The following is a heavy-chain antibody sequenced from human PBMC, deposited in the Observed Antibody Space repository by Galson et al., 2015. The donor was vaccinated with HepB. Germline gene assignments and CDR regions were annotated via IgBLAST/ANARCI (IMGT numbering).Heavy chain of an antibody. V-gene: IGHV3-48*01. CDR3: ARGRGYSYGYSDY. CDR1: GFSLSSYS. D-gene: IGHD5-18*01. CDR2: ISSSGNTI. Sequence: SLRLSCAASGFSLSSYSMNWVRQAPGKGLEWVSYISSSGNTIDYVDSVKGRFTISRDSAKNSVFLQMNSLRGEDTAVYYCARGRGYSYGYSDYWGQGAQVMVSS. J-gene: IGHJ4*02.